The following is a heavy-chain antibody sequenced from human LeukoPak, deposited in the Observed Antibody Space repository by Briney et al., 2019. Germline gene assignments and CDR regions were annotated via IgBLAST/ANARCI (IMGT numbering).Heavy chain of an antibody. D-gene: IGHD3-3*01. V-gene: IGHV1-46*01. Sequence: ASVKVSCKASGYTFTSYYMHWVRQAPGQGLEWMGIINPSGGSTSYAQKFQGRVTMTRDTSTSTVYMELSSLRAEDTALYYCAKGLLGVEVTNYFDCWGQETLVTVSS. CDR1: GYTFTSYY. J-gene: IGHJ4*02. CDR2: INPSGGST. CDR3: AKGLLGVEVTNYFDC.